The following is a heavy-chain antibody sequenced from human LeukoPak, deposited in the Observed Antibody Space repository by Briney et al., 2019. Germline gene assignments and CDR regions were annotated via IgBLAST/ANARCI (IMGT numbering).Heavy chain of an antibody. CDR3: ARLVGLSTTASY. J-gene: IGHJ4*02. CDR2: INPTSGGT. Sequence: GASVKVSCKASGYTFIGYYLHWVRQAPGQGLEWMGWINPTSGGTNYAQKLQDRVTMTRDTSINTACMELSRLTSDDTAVYYCARLVGLSTTASYWGQGTLVIVSS. CDR1: GYTFIGYY. V-gene: IGHV1-2*02. D-gene: IGHD5/OR15-5a*01.